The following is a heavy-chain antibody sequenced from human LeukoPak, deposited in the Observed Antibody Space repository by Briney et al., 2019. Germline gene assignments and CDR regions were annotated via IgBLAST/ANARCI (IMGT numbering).Heavy chain of an antibody. J-gene: IGHJ4*02. V-gene: IGHV6-1*01. CDR1: GDSVSSNNGA. D-gene: IGHD3-10*01. Sequence: SQTLSLTCAISGDSVSSNNGAWSWIRQSPSRGLEWLGRTYYRSKWYYEYAVSVKSRITIIPDASKNQFSLQLNSVTPEDTAVYYCARAYGSGSYSFWGQGSLVIVSS. CDR3: ARAYGSGSYSF. CDR2: TYYRSKWYY.